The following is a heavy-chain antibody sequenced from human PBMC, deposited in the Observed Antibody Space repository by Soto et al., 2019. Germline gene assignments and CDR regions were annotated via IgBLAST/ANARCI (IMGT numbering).Heavy chain of an antibody. V-gene: IGHV4-31*03. J-gene: IGHJ6*02. D-gene: IGHD5-12*01. CDR1: VGSISSGGYY. CDR3: ASGGYGSAGMDV. Sequence: TLSLTGTVSVGSISSGGYYWSWILQHPGKGLEWIGYIYYSGSTYYNPSLKSRVTISVDTSKNQFSLKLSSVTAADTAVYYCASGGYGSAGMDVWGQGTTVTVSS. CDR2: IYYSGST.